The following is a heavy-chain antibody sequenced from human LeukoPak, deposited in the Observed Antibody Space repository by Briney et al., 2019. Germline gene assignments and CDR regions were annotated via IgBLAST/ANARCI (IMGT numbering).Heavy chain of an antibody. V-gene: IGHV3-7*01. J-gene: IGHJ4*02. CDR1: GFTFSSYW. CDR2: IKKDGSEK. CDR3: ARDLGLWYDFWSGYFGY. D-gene: IGHD3-3*01. Sequence: PGGSLRLSCAASGFTFSSYWMSWVRQAPGKGLEWVANIKKDGSEKYYVDSVKGRFTISRDNAKNSLYLQMNSLRAEDTAVYYCARDLGLWYDFWSGYFGYWGQGTLVTVSS.